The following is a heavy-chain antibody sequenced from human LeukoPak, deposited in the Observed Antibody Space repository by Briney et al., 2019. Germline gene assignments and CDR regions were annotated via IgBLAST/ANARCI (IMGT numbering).Heavy chain of an antibody. V-gene: IGHV1-69*01. D-gene: IGHD3-22*01. CDR2: IIPIFGTA. CDR1: GGTFSSYA. CDR3: ARDQGGIYDSSGYYPDC. J-gene: IGHJ4*02. Sequence: SVKVSCKASGGTFSSYAISWVRQAPGQGLEWMGGIIPIFGTANYAQKFQGRVTITADESTSTAYMELSSLRSEDTAVYYCARDQGGIYDSSGYYPDCWGQGTLVTVSS.